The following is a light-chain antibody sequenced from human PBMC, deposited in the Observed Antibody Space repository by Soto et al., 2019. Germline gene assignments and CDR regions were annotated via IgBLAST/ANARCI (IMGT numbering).Light chain of an antibody. CDR3: KHLSTFPIT. V-gene: IGKV1-5*03. CDR2: KAS. CDR1: QSISVW. J-gene: IGKJ5*01. Sequence: DIQMHKSHSTLSASVGDRFTITRRARQSISVWLAWYQQKAGKAPNLLIYKASRLESGVPSRFSGGGSGTEFALTISSLQPEEFATYYCKHLSTFPITFGQGTRLEIK.